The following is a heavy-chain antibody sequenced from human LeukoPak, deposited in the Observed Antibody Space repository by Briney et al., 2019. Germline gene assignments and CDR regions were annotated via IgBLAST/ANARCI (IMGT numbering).Heavy chain of an antibody. CDR1: GGSISSGGYY. D-gene: IGHD4-17*01. CDR3: ARIVGATVTTGYFDY. J-gene: IGHJ4*02. V-gene: IGHV4-30-2*01. Sequence: SETLSLTCTVSGGSISSGGYYWSWIRQPPGKGLEWIGYIYHSGSTYFHPSLKSRVTISIDRSKNQFSLKLSSVTAADTAVYYCARIVGATVTTGYFDYWGQGTLVTVSS. CDR2: IYHSGST.